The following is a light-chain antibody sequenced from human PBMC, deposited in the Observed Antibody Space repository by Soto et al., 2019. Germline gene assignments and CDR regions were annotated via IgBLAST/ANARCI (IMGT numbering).Light chain of an antibody. V-gene: IGKV3D-15*01. CDR1: QSVSSN. J-gene: IGKJ1*01. CDR2: GIY. Sequence: EVVMTQSPTILSVSPGEIATLSCGSSQSVSSNLAWYQQKPGQAPRLLMYGIYTRAPGIPARFSGSGSGTEFTLTISSLQSEDSAVYYCQQYNNWPPRTFGQGTKVDIK. CDR3: QQYNNWPPRT.